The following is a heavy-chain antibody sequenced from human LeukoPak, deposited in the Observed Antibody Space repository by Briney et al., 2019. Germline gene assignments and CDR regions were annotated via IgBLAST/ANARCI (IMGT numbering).Heavy chain of an antibody. J-gene: IGHJ1*01. CDR2: ISWNSGSI. CDR1: GFTFDDYA. CDR3: AKDISYSNPQYFQH. D-gene: IGHD4-11*01. Sequence: PGRSLRLSCAASGFTFDDYAMHWVRQAPGKGPEWVSGISWNSGSIVYADSVKGRFTISGDNAKNSLYLQMNSLRAEDTALYYCAKDISYSNPQYFQHWGQGTLVTVSS. V-gene: IGHV3-9*01.